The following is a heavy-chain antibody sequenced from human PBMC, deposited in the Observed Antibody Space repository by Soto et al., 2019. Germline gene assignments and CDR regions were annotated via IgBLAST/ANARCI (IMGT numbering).Heavy chain of an antibody. D-gene: IGHD3-3*01. CDR1: GGSISSGGYY. Sequence: QVQLQESGPGLVKPSQTLSLTCTVSGGSISSGGYYWSWIRQPPGKGLECIGYIYYSRSTYYNPSLKSRVTISLDTSKNQFSLKLSSVTAADMAVYYCVRDLDPLGMDVWPQGTTVTVSS. V-gene: IGHV4-30-4*01. J-gene: IGHJ6*02. CDR3: VRDLDPLGMDV. CDR2: IYYSRST.